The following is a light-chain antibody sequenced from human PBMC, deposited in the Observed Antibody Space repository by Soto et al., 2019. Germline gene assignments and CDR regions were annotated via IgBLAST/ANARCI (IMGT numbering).Light chain of an antibody. CDR1: SSVVGDYNY. Sequence: QSVLTQPASVSGSPGQSITISCTGSSSVVGDYNYVSWYQQHPGKAPKLMIYEVSNRPSGVSNRFSGSKSGNTASLTISGLQAEDEADYYCSSYTSSSTYVFGTGPKVTVL. CDR3: SSYTSSSTYV. V-gene: IGLV2-14*01. J-gene: IGLJ1*01. CDR2: EVS.